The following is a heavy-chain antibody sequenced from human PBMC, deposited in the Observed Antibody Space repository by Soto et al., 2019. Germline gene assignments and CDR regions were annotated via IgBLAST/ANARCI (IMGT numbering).Heavy chain of an antibody. Sequence: TFSDYPMHWVRQAPGKGLEWVAVISYDGRVKYYIDSVKGRFTISRDDSKNTLYLQMNSLRVDDTAVYYCARDFIVGAPDYFDYWGQGTLVTAPQ. CDR2: ISYDGRVK. CDR3: ARDFIVGAPDYFDY. J-gene: IGHJ4*02. CDR1: TFSDYP. V-gene: IGHV3-30*04. D-gene: IGHD1-26*01.